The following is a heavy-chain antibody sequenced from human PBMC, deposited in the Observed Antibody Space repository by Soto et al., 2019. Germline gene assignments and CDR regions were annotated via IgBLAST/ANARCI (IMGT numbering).Heavy chain of an antibody. J-gene: IGHJ6*02. CDR1: GFTVTKYY. D-gene: IGHD5-12*01. CDR3: ARDPPVDSGGYLDYHGLDV. Sequence: EVQVVESGGGLVQPGGSLRLSCAASGFTVTKYYMSWVRQAPRKGLEWVSVIYGGGSTYYADSVKGRFTISRDHSKNTLYLQMSRLRAEDTAVYYCARDPPVDSGGYLDYHGLDVWGQGTTVTVSS. CDR2: IYGGGST. V-gene: IGHV3-66*01.